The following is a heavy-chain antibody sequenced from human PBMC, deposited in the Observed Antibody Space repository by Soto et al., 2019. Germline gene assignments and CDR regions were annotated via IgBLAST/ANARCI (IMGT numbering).Heavy chain of an antibody. J-gene: IGHJ4*02. V-gene: IGHV4-59*01. Sequence: PSETLSLTCTVSGGSINDYYWSWIRQPPGKGLEWIGYIYYSGSTNYNPSLKSRVTISVDTSKNQFSLKLSSVTAADTAVYYCARGTEIYDFWSGYPETTRLYFDYWGQGTLVTVSS. CDR1: GGSINDYY. D-gene: IGHD3-3*01. CDR3: ARGTEIYDFWSGYPETTRLYFDY. CDR2: IYYSGST.